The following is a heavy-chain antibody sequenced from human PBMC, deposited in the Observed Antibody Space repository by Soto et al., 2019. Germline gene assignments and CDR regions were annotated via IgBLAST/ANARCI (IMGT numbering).Heavy chain of an antibody. D-gene: IGHD3-22*01. J-gene: IGHJ4*02. V-gene: IGHV3-30-3*01. CDR1: GFTFSSYA. CDR2: ISYDGSNK. Sequence: LRLSCAASGFTFSSYAMHWVRQAPGKGLEWVAVISYDGSNKYYADSVKGRFTISRDNSKNTLYLQMNSLRAEDTAVYYCARAIDSSGYPLDYWGQGTLVTVSS. CDR3: ARAIDSSGYPLDY.